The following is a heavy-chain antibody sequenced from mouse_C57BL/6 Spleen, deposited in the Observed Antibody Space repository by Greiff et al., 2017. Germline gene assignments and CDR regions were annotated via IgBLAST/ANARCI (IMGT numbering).Heavy chain of an antibody. J-gene: IGHJ2*01. D-gene: IGHD2-4*01. CDR1: GYSITSGYY. Sequence: EVKLMESGPGLVKPSQSLSLTCSVTGYSITSGYYWNWIRQFPGNKLEWMGYISYDGSNNYNPSLKNRISITRDTSKNQFFLKLNSVTTEDTATYYCASYDYDVSYYFDYWGQGTTLTVSS. V-gene: IGHV3-6*01. CDR2: ISYDGSN. CDR3: ASYDYDVSYYFDY.